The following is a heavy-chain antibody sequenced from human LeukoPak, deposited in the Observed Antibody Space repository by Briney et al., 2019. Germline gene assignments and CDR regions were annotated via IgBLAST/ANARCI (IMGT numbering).Heavy chain of an antibody. CDR1: GYTLTELS. J-gene: IGHJ4*02. V-gene: IGHV1-24*01. Sequence: SSVKVSCKVSGYTLTELSMHWVRQAPGKGLEWMGGFDPEDGETIYAQKFQGRVTMTEDTSTDTAYMELSSLRSEDTAVYYCVAIGLYSSSWSHHFDYWGQGTLVTVSS. CDR3: VAIGLYSSSWSHHFDY. CDR2: FDPEDGET. D-gene: IGHD6-13*01.